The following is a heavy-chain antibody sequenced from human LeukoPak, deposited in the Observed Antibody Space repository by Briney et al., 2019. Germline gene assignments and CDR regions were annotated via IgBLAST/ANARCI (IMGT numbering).Heavy chain of an antibody. CDR2: IYNDGKT. CDR3: ARVWELSFDY. J-gene: IGHJ4*02. Sequence: PGGSLRLSCAASGFSVTTDHMSWVRQAPGEGLEWVPVIYNDGKTYHADSVKGRFTISRDNSKNTVHLQMNGLRGEDTAVYYCARVWELSFDYWGQGTLVTVSS. CDR1: GFSVTTDH. V-gene: IGHV3-53*05. D-gene: IGHD1-26*01.